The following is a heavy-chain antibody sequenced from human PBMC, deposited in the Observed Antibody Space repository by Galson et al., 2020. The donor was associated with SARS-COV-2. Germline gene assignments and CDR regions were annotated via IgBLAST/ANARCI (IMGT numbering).Heavy chain of an antibody. J-gene: IGHJ3*02. V-gene: IGHV4-30-4*01. CDR2: IYYSGST. D-gene: IGHD3-3*01. CDR3: ARVSGRITIFGVVIIDAFDI. Sequence: ETSEPLSLTRTVSVGSISSGDYYWSWIRQPPGKGLEWIGYIYYSGSTYYNPSLKSRVTISVDTSKNQFSLKLSSVTAADTAVYYCARVSGRITIFGVVIIDAFDIWGQATMVTVSS. CDR1: VGSISSGDYY.